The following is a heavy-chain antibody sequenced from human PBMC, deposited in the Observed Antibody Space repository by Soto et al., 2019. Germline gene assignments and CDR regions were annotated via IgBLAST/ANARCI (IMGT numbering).Heavy chain of an antibody. V-gene: IGHV1-2*03. CDR3: ARTQTNDY. J-gene: IGHJ4*02. CDR2: IKTNSGGT. Sequence: KWVQLGPGVRNLGASLKVPCKPLGSTFPAYNYTWVHQPPGQGLEWMGGIKTNSGGTNYAQKFQGRVTMTRDTSISTAYMELSRLTSDDTAVYYCARTQTNDYWGQGTLVTVSS. CDR1: GSTFPAYN.